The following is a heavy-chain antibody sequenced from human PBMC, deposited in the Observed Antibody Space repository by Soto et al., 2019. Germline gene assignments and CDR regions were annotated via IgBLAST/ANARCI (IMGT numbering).Heavy chain of an antibody. V-gene: IGHV1-8*01. CDR1: GYTFTSYD. CDR2: MNPNSGNT. J-gene: IGHJ6*04. Sequence: GASVKVSCKASGYTFTSYDINWVRQATGQGLEWMGWMNPNSGNTGYAQKFQGRVTMTRNTSISTAYMELSSLRSEDTAVYYCARWVLGRYPMDVWGNGTTVTVSS. CDR3: ARWVLGRYPMDV. D-gene: IGHD3-9*01.